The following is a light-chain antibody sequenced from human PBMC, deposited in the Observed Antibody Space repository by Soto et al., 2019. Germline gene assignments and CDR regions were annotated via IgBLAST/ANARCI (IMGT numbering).Light chain of an antibody. V-gene: IGLV2-8*01. J-gene: IGLJ2*01. CDR2: EVS. CDR3: STFAVSPVI. Sequence: QSALTQPPSASGSPGQSVTLSCTGTSSDVGGYNYVSWYQQYPGKAPKLMIFEVSQRPSGVPARFSGSKSGTTASLTVSGLQADDEADYYCSTFAVSPVIFGGGTQLTVL. CDR1: SSDVGGYNY.